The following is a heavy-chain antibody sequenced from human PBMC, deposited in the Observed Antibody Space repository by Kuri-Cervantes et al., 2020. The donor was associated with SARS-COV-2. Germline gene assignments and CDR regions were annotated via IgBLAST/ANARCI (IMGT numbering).Heavy chain of an antibody. CDR1: GYTFDSYG. CDR3: ARTVHVIIVVDDWFDP. J-gene: IGHJ5*02. V-gene: IGHV1-18*01. Sequence: ASVKVSCKASGYTFDSYGISWVRQAPGQGLGWMGWISANNGITNYAQKFQGRVTLTTDRSTDTAYMELTSLRSDDTAVYYCARTVHVIIVVDDWFDPWGQGTLVTVSS. D-gene: IGHD2-21*01. CDR2: ISANNGIT.